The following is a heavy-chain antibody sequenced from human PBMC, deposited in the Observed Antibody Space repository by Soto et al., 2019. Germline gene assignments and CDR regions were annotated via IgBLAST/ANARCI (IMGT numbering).Heavy chain of an antibody. CDR3: AIVQGVTTGYFQH. CDR1: GYTFTSYA. J-gene: IGHJ1*01. D-gene: IGHD4-17*01. V-gene: IGHV1-3*01. CDR2: INAGNGNT. Sequence: ASVKVSCKASGYTFTSYAMHWVRQAPGQRLEWMGWINAGNGNTKYSQKFQGRVTITRDTSANTAYMELSSLRSEDTAVYYCAIVQGVTTGYFQHWCQGTLVTVSS.